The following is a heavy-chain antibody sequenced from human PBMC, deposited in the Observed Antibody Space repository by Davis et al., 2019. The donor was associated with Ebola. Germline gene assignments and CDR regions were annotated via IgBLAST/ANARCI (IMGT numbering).Heavy chain of an antibody. J-gene: IGHJ3*02. CDR2: IFPTDSDT. V-gene: IGHV5-51*01. D-gene: IGHD1-14*01. Sequence: GESLKISCKGSGYNFSDYWIGWVRQMPGKGLEWMGIIFPTDSDTRYSPSFQGQVPISADMSMRTASVQWSSLKASDTAIYYCARCRQIRGTNSPFDIWGQGTLVTVSS. CDR1: GYNFSDYW. CDR3: ARCRQIRGTNSPFDI.